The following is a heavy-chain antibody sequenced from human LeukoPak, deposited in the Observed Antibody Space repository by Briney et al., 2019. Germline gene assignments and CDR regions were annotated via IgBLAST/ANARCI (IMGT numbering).Heavy chain of an antibody. CDR1: GFTFSSYD. CDR2: ISSSGSTI. V-gene: IGHV3-48*03. J-gene: IGHJ4*02. D-gene: IGHD3-3*01. CDR3: VRGLRYTILGGDYF. Sequence: SGGSLRLSCAVSGFTFSSYDVKWVRQAPGKGLEWVSFISSSGSTINYADSVNGRLTISRDNAKNSLYLQMNSLRAEDTAVYYCVRGLRYTILGGDYFWGQGTLVTVSS.